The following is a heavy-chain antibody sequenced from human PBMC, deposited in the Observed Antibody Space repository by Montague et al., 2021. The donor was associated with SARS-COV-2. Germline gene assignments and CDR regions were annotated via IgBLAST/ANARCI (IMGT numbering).Heavy chain of an antibody. CDR1: GFTFSYYG. CDR2: ISGRSDYR. V-gene: IGHV3-21*01. D-gene: IGHD3-10*01. J-gene: IGHJ6*02. CDR3: VRVTSSTVRGVTTYYTYYGMDV. Sequence: SLRLSCAASGFTFSYYGMNWVRQAPGKGLEWVSSISGRSDYRYYADSLKGRITISRDNAKNSLYLQMNSLRAEDAAVYYCVRVTSSTVRGVTTYYTYYGMDVWGQGTAVTVSS.